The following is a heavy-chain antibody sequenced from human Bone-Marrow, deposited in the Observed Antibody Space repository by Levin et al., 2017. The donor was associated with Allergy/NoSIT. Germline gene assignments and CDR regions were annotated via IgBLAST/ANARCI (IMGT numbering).Heavy chain of an antibody. CDR1: GVSVSSAGYY. CDR2: ISDSGST. J-gene: IGHJ3*01. V-gene: IGHV4-31*03. CDR3: ATFPGYCSGGSCYPYTFDV. D-gene: IGHD1-26*01. Sequence: SQTLSLTCSVSGVSVSSAGYYWSWIRQHPEKGLEWLGYISDSGSTDSISSFANPSLRSRLTIVVDRAKNEFYLNLLSVTAADTTIYYFATFPGYCSGGSCYPYTFDVWGPGTMVTVSS.